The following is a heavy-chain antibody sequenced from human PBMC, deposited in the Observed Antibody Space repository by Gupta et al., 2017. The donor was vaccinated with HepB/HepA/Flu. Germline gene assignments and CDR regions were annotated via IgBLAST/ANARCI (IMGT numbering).Heavy chain of an antibody. D-gene: IGHD3-3*01. CDR2: LDSSNHYM. Sequence: QLVESGGGVVKPGGSRRLSCEGSGFSLSRYGRNWVRQAPGKGLGWASSLDSSNHYMDYADSVKGRFTISRDSANNSLFLHMNSLRADDTAVYYCARAGYDSWSNNWFDPWGPGTLVTVSS. V-gene: IGHV3-21*02. CDR3: ARAGYDSWSNNWFDP. J-gene: IGHJ5*02. CDR1: GFSLSRYG.